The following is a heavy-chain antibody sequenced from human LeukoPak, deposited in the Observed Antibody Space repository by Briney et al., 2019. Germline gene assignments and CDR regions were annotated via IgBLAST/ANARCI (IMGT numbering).Heavy chain of an antibody. CDR2: ISGSGGST. J-gene: IGHJ4*02. V-gene: IGHV3-23*01. Sequence: GGSLRLSCAASGFTFSSYAMSWVRQAPGKGLEWVSAISGSGGSTYYADSVKGRFTVSRDNSKNTLYLQMNSLRAEDTAVYYCAKSVSDFWSGYFDYFDYWGQGTLVTVSS. CDR3: AKSVSDFWSGYFDYFDY. CDR1: GFTFSSYA. D-gene: IGHD3-3*01.